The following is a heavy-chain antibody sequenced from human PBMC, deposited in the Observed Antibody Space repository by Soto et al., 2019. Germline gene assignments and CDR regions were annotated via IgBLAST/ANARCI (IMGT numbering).Heavy chain of an antibody. CDR3: ARVGISGWNSYYYYYYMDV. CDR2: ISSSGSTI. D-gene: IGHD1-7*01. J-gene: IGHJ6*03. Sequence: GGSLRLSCAASGFTFSDYYMSWIRQAPGKGLEWVSYISSSGSTIYYADSVKGRFTISRDNAKNSLYLQMNSLRAEDTAVYYCARVGISGWNSYYYYYYMDVWGKGTTVTVSS. CDR1: GFTFSDYY. V-gene: IGHV3-11*01.